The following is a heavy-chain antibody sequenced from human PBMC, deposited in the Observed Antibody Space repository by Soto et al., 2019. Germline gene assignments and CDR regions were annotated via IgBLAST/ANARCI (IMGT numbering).Heavy chain of an antibody. D-gene: IGHD6-19*01. V-gene: IGHV4-4*02. CDR3: AGRAGAGTSWCDP. CDR2: IYHSGRT. CDR1: GGSITTTHW. J-gene: IGHJ5*02. Sequence: SETLSLTFAVSGGSITTTHWWNWVRQPPGKGLEWIGEIYHSGRTNFNPSLKSRDTISIDQSKNQVSLKLSSVTAAATAVYYWAGRAGAGTSWCDPWGKGTQVTVSS.